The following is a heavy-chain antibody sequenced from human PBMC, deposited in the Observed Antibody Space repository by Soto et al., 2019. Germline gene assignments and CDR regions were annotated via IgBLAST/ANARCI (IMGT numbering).Heavy chain of an antibody. CDR2: IYNSVTT. V-gene: IGHV4-59*08. J-gene: IGHJ4*02. CDR1: GGAVNRDY. CDR3: ARQGFTMVGGVVFFDS. D-gene: IGHD3-10*01. Sequence: QVQLQESGPGLVKPSETLSLTCTVSGGAVNRDYWSWIRQPPGKGLEWIGYIYNSVTTNYNPSLKSRVTISEDTSKNQFSLELTSVTAADTAVYYCARQGFTMVGGVVFFDSWGQGTLVTVSS.